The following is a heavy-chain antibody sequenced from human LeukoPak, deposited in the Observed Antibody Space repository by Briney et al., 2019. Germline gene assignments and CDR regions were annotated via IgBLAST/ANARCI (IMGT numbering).Heavy chain of an antibody. D-gene: IGHD1-26*01. CDR1: GGSFSVYY. J-gene: IGHJ4*02. CDR2: LNHSGST. V-gene: IGHV4-34*01. Sequence: PSETLSLTCAVYGGSFSVYYWSWIRQPPGKGLVWIGELNHSGSTNYNPSLKSRVTISVDTSKNQFSLKLSSVTAADTAVYYCAVSLVGATPFDYWGQGTLVTVSS. CDR3: AVSLVGATPFDY.